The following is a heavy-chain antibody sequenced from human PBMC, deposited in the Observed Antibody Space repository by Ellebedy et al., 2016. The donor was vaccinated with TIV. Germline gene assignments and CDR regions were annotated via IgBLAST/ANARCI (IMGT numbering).Heavy chain of an antibody. CDR3: AKGLQGSQQRGYFDY. D-gene: IGHD1-26*01. CDR1: GFTFSNYG. CDR2: VSSDESNK. V-gene: IGHV3-30*18. J-gene: IGHJ4*02. Sequence: PGGSLRLSCAVSGFTFSNYGMHWVRQAPGKGLEWVAVVSSDESNKYYADSVKGRFTISRDNSRNTLSLQMNSLRPEDTAVYYCAKGLQGSQQRGYFDYWGQGTLVIVSS.